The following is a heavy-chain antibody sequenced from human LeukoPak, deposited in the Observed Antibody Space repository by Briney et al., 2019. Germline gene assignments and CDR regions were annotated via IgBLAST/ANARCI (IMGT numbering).Heavy chain of an antibody. Sequence: ASVTVSCKASGYTFSNFGISWVRQAPGQGLEWMGWINAYNGNKKFAQKFQGRVTMTTDTSTSTAYMELRSLRSDDTAVYYCARDVAVGGNWGQGTLVTVSS. J-gene: IGHJ4*02. CDR1: GYTFSNFG. CDR2: INAYNGNK. V-gene: IGHV1-18*01. D-gene: IGHD1-26*01. CDR3: ARDVAVGGN.